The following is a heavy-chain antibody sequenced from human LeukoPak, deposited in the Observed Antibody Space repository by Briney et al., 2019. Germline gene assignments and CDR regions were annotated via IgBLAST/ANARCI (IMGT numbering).Heavy chain of an antibody. CDR3: LRDRVAVTAADSFDY. D-gene: IGHD2-21*02. CDR1: GYTFSSYW. J-gene: IGHJ4*02. V-gene: IGHV3-74*01. CDR2: IDSDGSST. Sequence: GGSLRLSCAASGYTFSSYWMHWVRQTPGKGLVWVSRIDSDGSSTRYADSVKGRFTISRDNAKNTLYLQMNSLRVEDTAVYYCLRDRVAVTAADSFDYWGQGTPVTVSS.